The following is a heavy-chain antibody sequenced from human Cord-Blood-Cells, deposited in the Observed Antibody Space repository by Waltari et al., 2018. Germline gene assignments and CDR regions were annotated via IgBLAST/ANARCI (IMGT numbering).Heavy chain of an antibody. D-gene: IGHD3-22*01. Sequence: QVQLQQWGAGLLKPSETLSLTCAVYGGSFSGYYWSWIRQPPGKGLAWIGEINHSGSTNYNPSLKSRVTISVDTSKNQFSLKLSSVTAADTAVYYCATLIADYYYYGMDVWGQGTTVTVSS. CDR3: ATLIADYYYYGMDV. CDR1: GGSFSGYY. J-gene: IGHJ6*02. CDR2: INHSGST. V-gene: IGHV4-34*01.